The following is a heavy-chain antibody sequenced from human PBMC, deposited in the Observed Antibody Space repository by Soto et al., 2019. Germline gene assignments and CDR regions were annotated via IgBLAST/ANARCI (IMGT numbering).Heavy chain of an antibody. CDR3: ARAPLVTATLSRHYYHYGMDV. CDR2: IIPIFGTA. J-gene: IGHJ6*02. CDR1: GGTFSSYA. D-gene: IGHD2-21*02. V-gene: IGHV1-69*13. Sequence: SVKVSCKASGGTFSSYAISWVRQAPGQGLEWMGGIIPIFGTANYAQKFQGRVTITADESTSTAYMELSSLRSEDTAVYYCARAPLVTATLSRHYYHYGMDVWGQGTMVTVS.